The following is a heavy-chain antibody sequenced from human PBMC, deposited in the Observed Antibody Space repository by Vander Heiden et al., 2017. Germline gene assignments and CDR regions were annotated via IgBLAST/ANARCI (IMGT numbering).Heavy chain of an antibody. D-gene: IGHD3-10*01. CDR3: AKEGLWYGGNWFDP. J-gene: IGHJ5*01. Sequence: EVQLVESGGGLVQPGGSLRVSCEASGFNFRYYAMTWVRQAPGKGLEGVSTISGSGNDADYAGSVKGRFIISRDNSKNTLYLQMNSLRAGDTALDYCAKEGLWYGGNWFDPWGQGTMVTVSS. CDR2: ISGSGNDA. V-gene: IGHV3-23*04. CDR1: GFNFRYYA.